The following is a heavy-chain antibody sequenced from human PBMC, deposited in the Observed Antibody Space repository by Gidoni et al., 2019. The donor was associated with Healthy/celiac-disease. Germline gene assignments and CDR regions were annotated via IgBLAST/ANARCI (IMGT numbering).Heavy chain of an antibody. J-gene: IGHJ5*02. CDR2: ISWNSGSI. CDR1: GFTFDDYA. CDR3: AKAKYNWNYGWFDP. Sequence: EVQLVESGGGLVQPGRSLRLSCAASGFTFDDYAMHWVRQAPGKGLEWVSGISWNSGSIGYADSVKGRFTISRDNAKNSLYLQMNSLRAEDTALYYCAKAKYNWNYGWFDPWGQGTLVTVSS. D-gene: IGHD1-7*01. V-gene: IGHV3-9*01.